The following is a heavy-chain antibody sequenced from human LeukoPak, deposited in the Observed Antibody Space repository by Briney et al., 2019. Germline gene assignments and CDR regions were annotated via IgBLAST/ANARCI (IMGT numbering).Heavy chain of an antibody. CDR3: ARADSSSWYYYYYYMDV. CDR1: GYTFTSYD. Sequence: GSVKVSCKASGYTFTSYDINWVRQATGQGLEWMGWMNPNSGNTGYAQKFQGRVTMTRNTSISTAYMELSCLRSEDTAVYYCARADSSSWYYYYYYMDVWGKGTTVSVSS. D-gene: IGHD6-13*01. J-gene: IGHJ6*03. CDR2: MNPNSGNT. V-gene: IGHV1-8*01.